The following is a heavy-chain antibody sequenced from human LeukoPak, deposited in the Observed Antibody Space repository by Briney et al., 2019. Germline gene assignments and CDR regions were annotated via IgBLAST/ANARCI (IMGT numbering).Heavy chain of an antibody. D-gene: IGHD3-22*01. CDR3: ARGTSYYDNSGHYYGNGMDV. CDR2: INHSGST. CDR1: GGSFSGYY. V-gene: IGHV4-34*01. J-gene: IGHJ6*02. Sequence: SETLSLTCAVYGGSFSGYYWSWIRQPPGKGLEWIGEINHSGSTNYNPSLKSRVTISVDTSKNQFSLKLSSVTAADTAVYYCARGTSYYDNSGHYYGNGMDVWGQGATVTVSS.